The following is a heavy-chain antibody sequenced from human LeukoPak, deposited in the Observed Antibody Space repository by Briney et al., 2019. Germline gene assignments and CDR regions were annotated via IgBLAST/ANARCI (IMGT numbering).Heavy chain of an antibody. CDR1: GFTFSSYA. Sequence: GGSLRLSCAASGFTFSSYAMHWVRQAPGKGLEWVAVISYDGSNKYYADSVKGRLTISRDNSKNTLYLQMNSLRAEDTAVYYCARARTYYDFWGYYYMDVWGKGTTVTVSS. CDR3: ARARTYYDFWGYYYMDV. V-gene: IGHV3-30-3*01. J-gene: IGHJ6*03. CDR2: ISYDGSNK. D-gene: IGHD3-3*01.